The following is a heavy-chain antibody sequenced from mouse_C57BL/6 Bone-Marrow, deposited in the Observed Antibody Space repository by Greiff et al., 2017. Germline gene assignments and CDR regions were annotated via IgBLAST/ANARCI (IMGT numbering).Heavy chain of an antibody. V-gene: IGHV1-15*01. CDR3: TRAIYYGSSLDY. J-gene: IGHJ2*01. CDR2: IDPETGGT. D-gene: IGHD1-1*01. CDR1: GYTFTGYD. Sequence: VQLQQSGAELVRPGASVTLSCKASGYTFTGYDMHWVKQTPVHGLEWIGAIDPETGGTAYNQKFKGKAILTADKSSSTSYMELRSLTSEDSAVYYCTRAIYYGSSLDYWGQGTTLTVSS.